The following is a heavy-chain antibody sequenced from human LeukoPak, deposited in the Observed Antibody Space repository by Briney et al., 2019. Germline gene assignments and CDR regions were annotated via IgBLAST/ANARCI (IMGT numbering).Heavy chain of an antibody. J-gene: IGHJ5*02. CDR2: ITGYGAT. V-gene: IGHV3-23*01. Sequence: PGGSLRLSCAASGFTFSSFEMNWVRQAPGTGLQWVSTITGYGATFYADSVRGRFTIFRDTSMNTLFLQMNSLGAEDTAVYYCAKGTAAGKVDWFDPWGQGTLVTVSS. CDR1: GFTFSSFE. D-gene: IGHD6-13*01. CDR3: AKGTAAGKVDWFDP.